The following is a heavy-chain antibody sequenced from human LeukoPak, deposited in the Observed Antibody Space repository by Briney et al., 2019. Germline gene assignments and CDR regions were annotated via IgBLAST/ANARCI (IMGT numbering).Heavy chain of an antibody. Sequence: GGSLRLSCAASGFTFSSYSMNWVRQAPGKGLEWVSYISSSSSTVYYADSVKGRFTISRDNAKNSLYLQMNGLRAEDTAVYYCARAYSSSWPMGLSAFDIWGQGTMVTVSS. V-gene: IGHV3-48*01. CDR3: ARAYSSSWPMGLSAFDI. CDR1: GFTFSSYS. CDR2: ISSSSSTV. D-gene: IGHD6-13*01. J-gene: IGHJ3*02.